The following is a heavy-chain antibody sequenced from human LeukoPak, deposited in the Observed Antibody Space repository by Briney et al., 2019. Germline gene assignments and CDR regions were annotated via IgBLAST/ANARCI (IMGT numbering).Heavy chain of an antibody. V-gene: IGHV3-73*01. Sequence: GGSLRLSCAVSGFTFSGSAMHWVRQASGKGLEWVGRIGSRADTYATTYAASVKGRFTISGDDSKNTAYLQMNNLKTEDTAVYYCLVEPTYYVDVWGKGTAVTVSS. J-gene: IGHJ6*03. CDR1: GFTFSGSA. CDR3: LVEPTYYVDV. CDR2: IGSRADTYAT.